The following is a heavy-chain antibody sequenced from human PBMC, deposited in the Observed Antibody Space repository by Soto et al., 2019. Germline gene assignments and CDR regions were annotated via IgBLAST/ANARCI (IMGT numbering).Heavy chain of an antibody. J-gene: IGHJ4*02. CDR3: GRDDGWGWLRFDC. CDR2: MNQDGSQN. D-gene: IGHD3-16*01. Sequence: EVQLVESGGGLVQPGGSLRLSCAASGFTFSSYWMSWVRQAPGKGLEWVANMNQDGSQNFYVDSVKGRFTISRDNAKTSLYLQMSSVRDEDTAVYYCGRDDGWGWLRFDCWGRGTLVTVSS. V-gene: IGHV3-7*01. CDR1: GFTFSSYW.